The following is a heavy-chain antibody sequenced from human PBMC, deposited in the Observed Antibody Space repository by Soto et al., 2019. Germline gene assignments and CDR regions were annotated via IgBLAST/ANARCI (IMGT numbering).Heavy chain of an antibody. CDR2: ISGSGGST. J-gene: IGHJ4*02. Sequence: GGSLRLSCAASGFTFSSYAMSWVRQAPGKGLEWVSAISGSGGSTYYADSVKGRFTISRDNSKNTLYLQMNSLRAEDTAVYYCAKGPLFGESGTLVYWGQGTLVSVSS. CDR1: GFTFSSYA. D-gene: IGHD3-10*02. V-gene: IGHV3-23*01. CDR3: AKGPLFGESGTLVY.